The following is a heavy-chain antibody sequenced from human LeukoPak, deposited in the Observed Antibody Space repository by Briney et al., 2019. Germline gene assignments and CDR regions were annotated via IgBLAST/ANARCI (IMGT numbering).Heavy chain of an antibody. V-gene: IGHV4-4*02. Sequence: SETLSLTCSVSAGSISSSSWWSWVRQSPVKGLEWIGEIYLYGTTNYNPSLKSRVTISVDTSKNQFSLKLNSVTVADTAVYYCAILGGGPPMATPDYWGQGTLVTVSS. D-gene: IGHD3-10*01. CDR2: IYLYGTT. J-gene: IGHJ4*02. CDR1: AGSISSSSW. CDR3: AILGGGPPMATPDY.